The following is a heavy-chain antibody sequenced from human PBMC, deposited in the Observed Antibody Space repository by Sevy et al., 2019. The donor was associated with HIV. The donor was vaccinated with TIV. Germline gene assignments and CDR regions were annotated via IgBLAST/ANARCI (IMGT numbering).Heavy chain of an antibody. CDR2: INPNSGGT. CDR1: GYTFTGYY. Sequence: ASVKVSCKASGYTFTGYYMHWVRQAPGQGLEWMGWINPNSGGTNYAQKFQGRVTMTRDTSISTAYMELSRLRSDDTAVYCCAVLLWFGELTDAFDIWGQGTMVTVSS. D-gene: IGHD3-10*01. J-gene: IGHJ3*02. V-gene: IGHV1-2*02. CDR3: AVLLWFGELTDAFDI.